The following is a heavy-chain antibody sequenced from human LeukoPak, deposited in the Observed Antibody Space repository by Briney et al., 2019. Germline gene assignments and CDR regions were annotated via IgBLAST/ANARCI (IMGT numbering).Heavy chain of an antibody. D-gene: IGHD3-10*01. CDR1: GFTFSSYG. J-gene: IGHJ6*02. Sequence: GGSLRLFCAASGFTFSSYGMHWVRQAPGKGLEWVAVISYDGSNKYCADSVKGRFTISRDNSKNTLYLQMNSLRAEDTAVYYCAKDRYYYGSGSYTKPYYYYGMDVWGQGTTVTVSS. CDR3: AKDRYYYGSGSYTKPYYYYGMDV. V-gene: IGHV3-30*18. CDR2: ISYDGSNK.